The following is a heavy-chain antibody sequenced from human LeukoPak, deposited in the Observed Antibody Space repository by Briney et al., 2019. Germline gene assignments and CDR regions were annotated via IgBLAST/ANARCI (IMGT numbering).Heavy chain of an antibody. CDR3: ARASTMVRGAGRFDP. J-gene: IGHJ5*02. CDR1: GGSFSGYY. D-gene: IGHD3-10*01. CDR2: INHSGST. Sequence: SETLSLTCAVDGGSFSGYYWSWIRQPPGKVLEWIGEINHSGSTNYNPSLKSRVTISVDTSKNQFSLKLSSVTAADTAVYYCARASTMVRGAGRFDPWGQGTLVTVSS. V-gene: IGHV4-34*01.